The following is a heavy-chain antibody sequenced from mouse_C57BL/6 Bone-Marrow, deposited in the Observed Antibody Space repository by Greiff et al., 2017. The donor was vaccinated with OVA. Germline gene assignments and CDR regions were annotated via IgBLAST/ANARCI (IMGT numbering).Heavy chain of an antibody. J-gene: IGHJ2*01. CDR3: ELGPYFDY. CDR1: GYTFPSYW. D-gene: IGHD4-1*01. CDR2: IHPNSGST. Sequence: QVQLHQPGAELVKPGGSVQFSCKASGYTFPSYWMPWVKQRPGQGLEGIGMIHPNSGSTNYKEKFKSKATLTVDKSSSTAYMQLSSLTSEDSAVYYCELGPYFDYWGQGTTLTVSS. V-gene: IGHV1-64*01.